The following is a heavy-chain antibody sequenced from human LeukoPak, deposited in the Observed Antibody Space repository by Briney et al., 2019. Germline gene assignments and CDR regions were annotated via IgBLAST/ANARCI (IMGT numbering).Heavy chain of an antibody. D-gene: IGHD4-17*01. J-gene: IGHJ6*02. CDR3: AKDRYGYYGMDV. CDR2: ISGSGGNA. CDR1: GFTFSSYA. V-gene: IGHV3-23*01. Sequence: GGSLRLSCAASGFTFSSYAMSRVRQAPGKGLEWVSAISGSGGNAYYADSVKGRFTISRDNSKNTLYLQMNSLRAEDTAVYYCAKDRYGYYGMDVWGQGTTVTVSS.